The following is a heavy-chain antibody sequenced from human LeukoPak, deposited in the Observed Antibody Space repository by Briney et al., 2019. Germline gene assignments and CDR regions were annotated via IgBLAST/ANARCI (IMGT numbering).Heavy chain of an antibody. CDR1: GFTFSSYA. V-gene: IGHV3-23*01. CDR2: ISGSGGST. J-gene: IGHJ4*02. D-gene: IGHD1-26*01. CDR3: AAGGSYPYYFDY. Sequence: PGGSLRLSCAASGFTFSSYAMRWVRQAPGKGLEWVSAISGSGGSTYYADSVKGRITISRDNSKNTLYLQMNSLRAEDTAVYYCAAGGSYPYYFDYWGQGTLVTVSS.